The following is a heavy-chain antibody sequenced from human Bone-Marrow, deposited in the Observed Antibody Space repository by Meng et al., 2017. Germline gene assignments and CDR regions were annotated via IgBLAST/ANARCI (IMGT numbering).Heavy chain of an antibody. CDR3: ARDSDLFDY. Sequence: QVQLVGSGGGVVQPGRSLRLSCAASGFTFSSYAMHWVRQAPGKGLEWVAVISYDGSNKYYADSVKGRFTISRDNSKNTLYLQMNSLRAEDTAVYYCARDSDLFDYWGQGTLVTVSS. CDR2: ISYDGSNK. J-gene: IGHJ4*02. V-gene: IGHV3-30*01. CDR1: GFTFSSYA.